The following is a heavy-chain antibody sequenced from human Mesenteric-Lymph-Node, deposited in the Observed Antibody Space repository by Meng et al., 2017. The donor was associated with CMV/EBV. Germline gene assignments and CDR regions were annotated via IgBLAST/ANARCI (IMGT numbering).Heavy chain of an antibody. J-gene: IGHJ5*02. Sequence: TVSCKDSGYTFTSYGITWVRRAPGQGLEWMCWISANNGDTNYAQNFQGRATMTTDTSTNTAYMELRGLRSDDTAMYYCVRGCDWFDPWGQGTLVTVSS. D-gene: IGHD4/OR15-4a*01. CDR2: ISANNGDT. CDR3: VRGCDWFDP. CDR1: GYTFTSYG. V-gene: IGHV1-18*04.